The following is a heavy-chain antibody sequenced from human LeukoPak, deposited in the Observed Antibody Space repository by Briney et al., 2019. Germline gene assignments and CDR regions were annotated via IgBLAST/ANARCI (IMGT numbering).Heavy chain of an antibody. Sequence: SVKVSCKASVCTFTSYAISWMRQAPGQGLEWMGGIIPSFGAANYAQKFQGRVTITADKSTSTAYMELSSLRSEDTAVYYCASSGYSSGWYDYWGQGTLVTVSS. CDR3: ASSGYSSGWYDY. CDR2: IIPSFGAA. V-gene: IGHV1-69*06. CDR1: VCTFTSYA. J-gene: IGHJ4*02. D-gene: IGHD6-19*01.